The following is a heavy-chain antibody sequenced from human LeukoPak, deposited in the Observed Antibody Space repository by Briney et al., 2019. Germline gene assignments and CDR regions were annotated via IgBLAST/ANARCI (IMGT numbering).Heavy chain of an antibody. Sequence: GGSLRLSCLYSGFTFSSFAMHWVRQAPGKGLEWVAVISLDGTKKFYLDSVKGRFTISRDNSRNTLYLQMNSLRPEDTATYYCARGLGDYCSTESCSRGRFDCWGQGTLVTVSS. D-gene: IGHD2-15*01. CDR1: GFTFSSFA. CDR2: ISLDGTKK. CDR3: ARGLGDYCSTESCSRGRFDC. V-gene: IGHV3-30-3*01. J-gene: IGHJ4*02.